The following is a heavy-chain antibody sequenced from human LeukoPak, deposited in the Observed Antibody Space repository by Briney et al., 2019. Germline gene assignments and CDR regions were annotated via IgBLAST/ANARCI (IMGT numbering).Heavy chain of an antibody. Sequence: GGSLRLSCAASGFTFSTSAMSWVRQAPGKGLEWVSAISGRDGSTSYADSVKGRFTISRDNSKNALYLQLDSLGAEDTAVYYCAKAGTFITWGQGTLVTVSS. J-gene: IGHJ4*02. CDR3: AKAGTFIT. CDR1: GFTFSTSA. D-gene: IGHD3-10*01. V-gene: IGHV3-23*01. CDR2: ISGRDGST.